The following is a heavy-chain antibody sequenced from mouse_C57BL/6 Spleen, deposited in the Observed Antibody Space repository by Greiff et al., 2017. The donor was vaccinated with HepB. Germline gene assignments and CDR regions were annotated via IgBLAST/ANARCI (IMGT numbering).Heavy chain of an antibody. D-gene: IGHD1-1*01. J-gene: IGHJ1*03. CDR1: GFTFSSYA. CDR3: TRDRHYYGRSPLFDG. CDR2: ISSGGDYI. V-gene: IGHV5-9-1*02. Sequence: EVKLMESGEGLVKPGGSLKLSCAASGFTFSSYAMSWVRQTPEKRLEWVAYISSGGDYIYYADTVKGRFTISRDYARNTLYLQMSSLKSEATAMYYCTRDRHYYGRSPLFDGWGTGTTVTVSS.